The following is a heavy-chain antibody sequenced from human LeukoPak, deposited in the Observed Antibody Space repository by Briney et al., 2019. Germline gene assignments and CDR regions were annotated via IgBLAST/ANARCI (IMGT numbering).Heavy chain of an antibody. Sequence: SETLSLTRAVYGGSFSGYYWSWIRQPPGKGLEWIGEINHSGSTNYNPSLKSRVTISVDTSKNQFSLKLSSVTAADTAVYYCARGNTLARYYDILTGYRRDGSRDWFDPWGQGTLVTVSS. CDR3: ARGNTLARYYDILTGYRRDGSRDWFDP. V-gene: IGHV4-34*01. CDR2: INHSGST. CDR1: GGSFSGYY. D-gene: IGHD3-9*01. J-gene: IGHJ5*02.